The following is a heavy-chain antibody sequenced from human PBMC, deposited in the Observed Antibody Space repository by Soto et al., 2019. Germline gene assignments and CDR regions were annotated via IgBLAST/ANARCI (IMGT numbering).Heavy chain of an antibody. Sequence: QLQLQESGPGLVKPSETLSLTCSVSGDSISTSNYYWGWIRQPPGKGLEWIGHLFYSGGTYYNPSLKSRGSISVDTSKNEFSLKLTSITAADTAIYFCARRGGGDYLFDSWGQGILVTVSS. D-gene: IGHD4-17*01. J-gene: IGHJ4*02. CDR2: LFYSGGT. V-gene: IGHV4-39*07. CDR3: ARRGGGDYLFDS. CDR1: GDSISTSNYY.